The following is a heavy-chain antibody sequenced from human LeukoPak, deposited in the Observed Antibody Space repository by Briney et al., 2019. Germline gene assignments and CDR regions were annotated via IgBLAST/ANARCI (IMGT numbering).Heavy chain of an antibody. Sequence: GGSLRLSCAASGFTFSSYWMHWVRQAPGKGLVWVSRIKSDGSSTSYADSVKGRFTISRDNAENTLYLQMNSLRAEDTAVYYCARDRPLYYSGSYSAFDIWGQGTMVTVSS. J-gene: IGHJ3*02. D-gene: IGHD1-26*01. V-gene: IGHV3-74*01. CDR1: GFTFSSYW. CDR2: IKSDGSST. CDR3: ARDRPLYYSGSYSAFDI.